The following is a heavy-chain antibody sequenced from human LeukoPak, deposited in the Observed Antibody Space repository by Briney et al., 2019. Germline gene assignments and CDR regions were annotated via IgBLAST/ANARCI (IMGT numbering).Heavy chain of an antibody. Sequence: SETLSLTCTVSGGSISSSSYYWGWIRQPPGKGLEWIGSIYYSGSTYYNPSLKSRVTLSVDTSKNQFSLKLSSVTAADTAVYYCARQGYSGYAASYYFDYWGQGTLVTVSS. D-gene: IGHD5-12*01. CDR3: ARQGYSGYAASYYFDY. CDR1: GGSISSSSYY. CDR2: IYYSGST. J-gene: IGHJ4*02. V-gene: IGHV4-39*01.